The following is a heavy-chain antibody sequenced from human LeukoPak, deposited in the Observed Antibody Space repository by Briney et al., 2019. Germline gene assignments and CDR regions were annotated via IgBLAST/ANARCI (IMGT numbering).Heavy chain of an antibody. Sequence: SETLSLTCTVSGGSISSYYWSWIRQPPGKGLEWIGNIYYSGSTNYNPSLKSQVTISVDTSKNQFSLKLSSVTAADTAVYYCTRGSIAYYYMDVWGKGTTVTISS. CDR1: GGSISSYY. V-gene: IGHV4-59*01. CDR2: IYYSGST. D-gene: IGHD3-22*01. J-gene: IGHJ6*03. CDR3: TRGSIAYYYMDV.